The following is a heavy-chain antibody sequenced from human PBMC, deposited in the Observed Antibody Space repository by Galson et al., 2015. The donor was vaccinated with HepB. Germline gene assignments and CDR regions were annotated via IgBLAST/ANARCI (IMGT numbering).Heavy chain of an antibody. J-gene: IGHJ3*02. D-gene: IGHD3-3*01. CDR2: IIPIFGTA. V-gene: IGHV1-69*06. CDR3: GTGNFWSGGYAFDI. Sequence: SVKVSCKASGGTFSSYAISWVRQAPGQGLEWMGGIIPIFGTANYAQKFQGRVTITADKSTSTAYMELSSLRSEDTAVYYCGTGNFWSGGYAFDIWDQGTMVTVSS. CDR1: GGTFSSYA.